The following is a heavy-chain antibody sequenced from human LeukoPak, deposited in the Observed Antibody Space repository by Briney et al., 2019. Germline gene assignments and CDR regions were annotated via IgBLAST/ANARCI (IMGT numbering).Heavy chain of an antibody. D-gene: IGHD4-17*01. J-gene: IGHJ4*02. CDR3: AKGYDYGDYATDY. CDR1: GFTFSSYG. Sequence: PGGSLRLSCAASGFTFSSYGIHWVRQAPGKGLEWVAFISYDGSNKDYADSVKGRFTISRDNSKNTLYLQMNSLRSEDTAVYHCAKGYDYGDYATDYWGQGTLVTVSS. CDR2: ISYDGSNK. V-gene: IGHV3-30*18.